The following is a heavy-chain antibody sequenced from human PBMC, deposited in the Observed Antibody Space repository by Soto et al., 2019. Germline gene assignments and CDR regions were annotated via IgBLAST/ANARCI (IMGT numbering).Heavy chain of an antibody. CDR3: ARNRYVTYYGMDV. CDR2: IYSGGST. D-gene: IGHD3-16*01. J-gene: IGHJ6*02. Sequence: GGSLRLSCAASGFTVSSNYMNWVRQAPGKGLEWVSVIYSGGSTYYADSVEGRFAISRDNSKNTLYLQMNSLRAEDTAVYYCARNRYVTYYGMDVWGQGTTVTVSS. CDR1: GFTVSSNY. V-gene: IGHV3-53*01.